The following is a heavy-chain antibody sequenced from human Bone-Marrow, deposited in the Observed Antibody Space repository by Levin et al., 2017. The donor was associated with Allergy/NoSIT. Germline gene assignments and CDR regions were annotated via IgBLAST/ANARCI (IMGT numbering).Heavy chain of an antibody. CDR3: VREGGWWPPYYFDY. CDR1: GFTFSNYN. V-gene: IGHV3-48*02. D-gene: IGHD2-15*01. J-gene: IGHJ4*02. Sequence: ASVKVSCAASGFTFSNYNMNWVRQAPGKGLEWLSYISSNTRTIYYASSLKGRFTVSRDNAKNSLYLQMNSLRDDDTAVYYCVREGGWWPPYYFDYWGQGAPVTVSS. CDR2: ISSNTRTI.